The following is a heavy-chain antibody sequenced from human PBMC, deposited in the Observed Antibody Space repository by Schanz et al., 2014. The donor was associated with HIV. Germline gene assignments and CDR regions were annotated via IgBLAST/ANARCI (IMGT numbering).Heavy chain of an antibody. D-gene: IGHD3-10*01. J-gene: IGHJ6*02. V-gene: IGHV3-30*18. CDR1: GFTFSSYG. CDR3: AKDEYYYGSGSYIYFYYGMDV. CDR2: ISYDGSNK. Sequence: QVRLVESGGGVVQPGRSLRLSCAASGFTFSSYGMHLVRQAPGKGLEWVALISYDGSNKYYSDSVKGRFTISRDNSRNTLYLEMNSLRADDTAVYYCAKDEYYYGSGSYIYFYYGMDVWGQGTTVTVSS.